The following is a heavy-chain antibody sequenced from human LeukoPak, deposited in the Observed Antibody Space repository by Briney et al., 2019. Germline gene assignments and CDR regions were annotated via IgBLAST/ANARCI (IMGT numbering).Heavy chain of an antibody. CDR1: GFTFSSYW. V-gene: IGHV3-74*01. CDR2: INSDGSST. J-gene: IGHJ4*02. CDR3: ARVAAWDSSGYLFDQ. D-gene: IGHD3-22*01. Sequence: QPGGSLRLSCAASGFTFSSYWMHWVRQAPGKGLVWVSRINSDGSSTSYADSVKGRFTISREHAKNTVYLQMNSVRAEDTAVYYCARVAAWDSSGYLFDQWGQGTLVTVSS.